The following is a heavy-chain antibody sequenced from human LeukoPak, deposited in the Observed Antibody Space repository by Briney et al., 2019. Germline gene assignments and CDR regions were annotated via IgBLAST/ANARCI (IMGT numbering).Heavy chain of an antibody. Sequence: GASVKVSCKASGYTFTGYYMHWVRQAPGQGLEWMGWINPNSGGTNYAQKFQGWVTMTRDTSISTAYMELSRLRSDDTAVYYCARVGSGNPNWFDPWGQGTLVTVSS. D-gene: IGHD2-15*01. CDR1: GYTFTGYY. CDR3: ARVGSGNPNWFDP. V-gene: IGHV1-2*04. J-gene: IGHJ5*02. CDR2: INPNSGGT.